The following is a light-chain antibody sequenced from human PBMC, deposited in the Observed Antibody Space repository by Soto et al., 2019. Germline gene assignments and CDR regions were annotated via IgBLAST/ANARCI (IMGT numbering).Light chain of an antibody. V-gene: IGLV2-23*02. CDR2: EVS. J-gene: IGLJ1*01. CDR3: CSYAGSSTLV. Sequence: QSALTQPASVSGSPGQSITISCTGTSSDVGSYNLVSWYQQHPGKAPKLMIYEVSKRTSGVSNRFSGSKSGNTASLTISGLQADDEADYYCCSYAGSSTLVFGTGTKLTVL. CDR1: SSDVGSYNL.